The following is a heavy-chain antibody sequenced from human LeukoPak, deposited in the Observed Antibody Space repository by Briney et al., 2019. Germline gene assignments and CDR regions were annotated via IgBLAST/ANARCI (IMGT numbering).Heavy chain of an antibody. J-gene: IGHJ3*01. V-gene: IGHV6-1*01. CDR2: VYYRSKWSN. CDR1: GDSVSSNSAA. CDR3: AREDLNAFDF. Sequence: SQTLSLTCAISGDSVSSNSAAWNWIRQSPSRGLEWLGRVYYRSKWSNDYAVSVKSRITIDADISKNQFSLQLNSVTPEDSAVYYCAREDLNAFDFWGPGTMVIVSS.